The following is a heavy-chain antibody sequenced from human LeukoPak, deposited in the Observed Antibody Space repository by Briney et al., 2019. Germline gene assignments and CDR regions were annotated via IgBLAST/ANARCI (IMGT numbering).Heavy chain of an antibody. CDR1: GFTISSYG. J-gene: IGHJ4*02. CDR3: ARAAPTRTLIGSGADY. V-gene: IGHV3-21*01. CDR2: ISSSSSYI. Sequence: GGSLRLSCAASGFTISSYGMNWVRQAPGKGLEWVSSISSSSSYIYYADSVKGRFTISRDNAKKSLYLQVNSLRVEDTAVYYCARAAPTRTLIGSGADYWGQGTLVTVSS. D-gene: IGHD3-22*01.